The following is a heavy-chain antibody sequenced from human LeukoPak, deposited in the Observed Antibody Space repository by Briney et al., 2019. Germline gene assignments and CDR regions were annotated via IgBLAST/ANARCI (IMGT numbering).Heavy chain of an antibody. CDR3: ARDLGVRGKIDY. CDR1: GGSTSSSNW. CDR2: IYHSGST. D-gene: IGHD3-10*01. J-gene: IGHJ4*02. V-gene: IGHV4-4*02. Sequence: PSETLSLTCAVSGGSTSSSNWWSWVRQPPGKGLEWIGEIYHSGSTNYNPSLKSRVTISVDKSKNQFSLKLSSVAAADTAMYYCARDLGVRGKIDYWGQGTLVTVSS.